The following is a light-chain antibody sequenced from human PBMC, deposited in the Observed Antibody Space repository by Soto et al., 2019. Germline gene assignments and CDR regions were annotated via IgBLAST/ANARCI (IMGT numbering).Light chain of an antibody. V-gene: IGKV1-39*01. CDR3: QQSYSMPYT. J-gene: IGKJ2*01. CDR1: QSISPY. Sequence: DIQMTQSPSSLSASVGDRVTITCRASQSISPYLSWYQQKPGKAPKLVIYGASNLQSGVPSSFSGSGTVTDLTLTISSLQPEDSATYYCQQSYSMPYTFGQGTKLEI. CDR2: GAS.